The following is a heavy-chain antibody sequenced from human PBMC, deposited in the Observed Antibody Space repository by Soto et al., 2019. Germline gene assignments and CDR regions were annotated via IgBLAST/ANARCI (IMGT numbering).Heavy chain of an antibody. CDR2: TRPKNERFTT. CDR3: GVWIAGVGY. D-gene: IGHD6-13*01. Sequence: EVQLVESGGGLVQPGGSLRLSCAASGFTFSDHYMDWLRQAPGKGLEWVGRTRPKNERFTTEYAASVKGRFTISRDASTYSLSLRMSSLKTEDSATYYCGVWIAGVGYWGQGTLVTVAA. CDR1: GFTFSDHY. J-gene: IGHJ4*02. V-gene: IGHV3-72*01.